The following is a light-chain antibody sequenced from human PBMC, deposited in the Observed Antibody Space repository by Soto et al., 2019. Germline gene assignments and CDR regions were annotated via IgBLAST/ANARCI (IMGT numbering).Light chain of an antibody. CDR1: QSIGSW. V-gene: IGKV1-5*03. Sequence: TQMTISPSTLSASVGDRVTITCRASQSIGSWLAWYQQKPGKAPKLLIYKTSILENGVPSRFSGSGSGTEFTLTISSLQPEDFTTYYCQLPTFYPRTFAQG. J-gene: IGKJ1*01. CDR3: QLPTFYPRT. CDR2: KTS.